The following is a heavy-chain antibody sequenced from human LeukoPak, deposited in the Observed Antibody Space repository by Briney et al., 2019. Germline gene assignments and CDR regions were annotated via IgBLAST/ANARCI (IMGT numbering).Heavy chain of an antibody. CDR2: ISWDGGLT. V-gene: IGHV3-43D*03. Sequence: PGGSLRLSCAASGFTFDDYAMHWVRHAPGKGLEWVSLISWDGGLTYYADSMEGRFTISRDNSKNSLYLQMNSLRAEDTALYYCAKEGGDYGGMFFDYWGQGTLVTVSS. D-gene: IGHD4-23*01. CDR3: AKEGGDYGGMFFDY. J-gene: IGHJ4*02. CDR1: GFTFDDYA.